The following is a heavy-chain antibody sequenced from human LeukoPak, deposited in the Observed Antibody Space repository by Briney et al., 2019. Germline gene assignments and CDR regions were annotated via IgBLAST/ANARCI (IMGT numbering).Heavy chain of an antibody. J-gene: IGHJ3*02. CDR1: GFTVSSNY. V-gene: IGHV3-53*01. Sequence: PGGSLRLSCAASGFTVSSNYMNCVRQAPGKGLEWVSVIYSGGSTYYADSVKGRFTISRDNSRNTLYLQMNNLRAEDTAVYYCARERITMVRGILDDAFDIWGQGTMVTVSS. CDR2: IYSGGST. CDR3: ARERITMVRGILDDAFDI. D-gene: IGHD3-10*01.